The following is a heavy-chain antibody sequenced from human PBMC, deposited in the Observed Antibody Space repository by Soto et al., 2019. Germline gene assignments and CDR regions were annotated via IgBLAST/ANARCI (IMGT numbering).Heavy chain of an antibody. CDR3: ARDFSPNYFGAGTYLPGYYYGMDV. CDR1: GGTFTSHA. V-gene: IGHV1-69*17. Sequence: QVQLVQSGAEVKRPGSSVKVSCKVSGGTFTSHAIIWVRQAPGQGLEWMGGISPLIDILHYAEKFQGRVTITADSSTTTVHMELHSLRSDDTAIYYCARDFSPNYFGAGTYLPGYYYGMDVWGQGTTVTVAS. D-gene: IGHD3-10*01. CDR2: ISPLIDIL. J-gene: IGHJ6*02.